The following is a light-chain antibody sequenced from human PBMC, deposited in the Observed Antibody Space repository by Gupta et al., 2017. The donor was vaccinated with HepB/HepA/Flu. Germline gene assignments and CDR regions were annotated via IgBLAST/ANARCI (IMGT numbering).Light chain of an antibody. V-gene: IGKV3-15*01. J-gene: IGKJ1*01. CDR1: QSVSSN. CDR2: DIS. Sequence: EIVTTQSPATLSVSPGERATLSCRASQSVSSNLAWYQQKPGQAPRLLIYDISTRAAGIPARFSGSGSGTEFTLTISSLQSEDFAIYYCQQYHDWPRTFGQGTKVEIK. CDR3: QQYHDWPRT.